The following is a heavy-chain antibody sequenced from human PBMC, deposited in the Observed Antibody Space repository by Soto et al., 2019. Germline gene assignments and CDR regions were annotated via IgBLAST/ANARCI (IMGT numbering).Heavy chain of an antibody. D-gene: IGHD6-13*01. V-gene: IGHV4-31*03. Sequence: SETLSLTCTVSGCSISSGGYYWSWIRQHPGKGLEWIGYIYYSGSTYYNPSLKSRVTISVDTSKNQFSLKLSSVTAADTAVYYCARDRQQLANYYYYGMDVWGQGTTVTVSS. CDR1: GCSISSGGYY. CDR3: ARDRQQLANYYYYGMDV. CDR2: IYYSGST. J-gene: IGHJ6*02.